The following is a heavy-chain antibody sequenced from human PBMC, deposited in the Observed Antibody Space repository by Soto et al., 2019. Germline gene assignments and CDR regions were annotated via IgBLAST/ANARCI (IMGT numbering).Heavy chain of an antibody. CDR2: IWDDGSDK. J-gene: IGHJ5*02. D-gene: IGHD3-22*01. V-gene: IGHV3-33*01. Sequence: QAPGKGLEWVAVIWDDGSDKKYADSVKGRFTVSRDNSKNTLFLQMSSLRAEGTAVYYCARDPQINSDTSGYVGSWGQGTLVTAPQ. CDR3: ARDPQINSDTSGYVGS.